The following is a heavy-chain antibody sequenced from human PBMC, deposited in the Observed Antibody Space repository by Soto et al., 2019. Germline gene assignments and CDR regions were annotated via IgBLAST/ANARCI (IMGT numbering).Heavy chain of an antibody. CDR2: IVVGSGNT. V-gene: IGHV1-58*02. D-gene: IGHD6-13*01. CDR1: GFTFTSSG. Sequence: SVKVSCKASGFTFTSSGMQWVRQARGQRLEWIGWIVVGSGNTNYAQKFQERVTITRDMSTSTAYMELSSLRSEDTAVYYCAADIGYSSMDVWGQGTTVTVSS. CDR3: AADIGYSSMDV. J-gene: IGHJ6*02.